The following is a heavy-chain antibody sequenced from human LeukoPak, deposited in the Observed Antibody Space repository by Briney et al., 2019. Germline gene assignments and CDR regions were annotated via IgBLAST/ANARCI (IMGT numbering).Heavy chain of an antibody. J-gene: IGHJ4*02. CDR2: FDPEDGET. CDR1: GYTLTELS. Sequence: ASVKVSCKVSGYTLTELSMHWVRHAPGKGLEWMGGFDPEDGETIYAQKFQGRVTMTEDTSTDTAYMELSSLRSEDTAVYYCATFYDREGNFDYWGQGTLVTVSS. D-gene: IGHD3-22*01. V-gene: IGHV1-24*01. CDR3: ATFYDREGNFDY.